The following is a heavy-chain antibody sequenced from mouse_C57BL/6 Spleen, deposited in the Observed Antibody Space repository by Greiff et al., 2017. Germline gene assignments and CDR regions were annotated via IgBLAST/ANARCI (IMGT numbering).Heavy chain of an antibody. CDR1: GYTFTSYW. J-gene: IGHJ4*01. CDR2: IDPSDSYT. Sequence: QVQLQQSGAELVKPGASVKLSCKASGYTFTSYWMQWVKQRPGQGLEWIGEIDPSDSYTNYNQKFKGKATLTVDTSSSTAYMQLSSLTSEDSAVYYCAYGNYDAMDYWGQGTSVTVSS. D-gene: IGHD2-10*02. CDR3: AYGNYDAMDY. V-gene: IGHV1-50*01.